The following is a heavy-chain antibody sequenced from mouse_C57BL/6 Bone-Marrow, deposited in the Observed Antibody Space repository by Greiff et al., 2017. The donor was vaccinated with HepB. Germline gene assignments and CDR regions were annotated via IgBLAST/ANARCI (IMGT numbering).Heavy chain of an antibody. CDR2: ISNGGGST. J-gene: IGHJ1*03. Sequence: EVHLVESGGGLVQPGGSLKLSCAASGFTFSDYYMYWVRQTPEKRLEWVAYISNGGGSTYYPDTVKGRFTISRDNAKNTLYLQMSRLKSEDTAMYYCARRPLRRGYFDVWGTGTTVTVSS. V-gene: IGHV5-12*01. CDR3: ARRPLRRGYFDV. CDR1: GFTFSDYY. D-gene: IGHD1-2*01.